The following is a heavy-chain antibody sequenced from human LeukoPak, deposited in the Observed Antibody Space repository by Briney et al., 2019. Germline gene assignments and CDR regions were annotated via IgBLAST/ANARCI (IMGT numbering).Heavy chain of an antibody. D-gene: IGHD1-26*01. CDR3: ARGDYGIVGATTAGLIT. J-gene: IGHJ4*02. CDR2: ISCYNGDT. Sequence: ASVKVSCKASGYPFSNHGITWVRQAPGQGLEWMGWISCYNGDTHYAQKFQGRVTMTTDKPTSTAYMELSSLGSEDTAVYYCARGDYGIVGATTAGLITWGQGTLVTVSS. V-gene: IGHV1-18*01. CDR1: GYPFSNHG.